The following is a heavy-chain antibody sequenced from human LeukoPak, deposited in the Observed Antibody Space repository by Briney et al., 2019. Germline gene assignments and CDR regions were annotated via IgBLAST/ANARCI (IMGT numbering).Heavy chain of an antibody. J-gene: IGHJ4*02. V-gene: IGHV3-66*01. CDR3: ARGGDSLHY. D-gene: IGHD3-10*01. Sequence: GGSLRLSCAASGFTVSSNFMTWVRQAPGKGLEWVSVIYSGGSTYYADSVKDRFTISRDNSKHMLYLQMNSLRAEDTAVYYCARGGDSLHYWGQGTLVTVSS. CDR2: IYSGGST. CDR1: GFTVSSNF.